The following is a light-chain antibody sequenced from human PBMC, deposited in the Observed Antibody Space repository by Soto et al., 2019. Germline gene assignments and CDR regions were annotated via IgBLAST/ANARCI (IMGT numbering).Light chain of an antibody. CDR1: QTLSSW. Sequence: DIQMTQSPSTLSASVGDRVTITFRASQTLSSWLAWYQQKPGKTPKLLIYDVSTLESGVPSRFSGSGSGTEFTLTISSLQPDDFATYYCQQYNSYSLTFGGGTKVEIK. V-gene: IGKV1-5*01. J-gene: IGKJ4*01. CDR2: DVS. CDR3: QQYNSYSLT.